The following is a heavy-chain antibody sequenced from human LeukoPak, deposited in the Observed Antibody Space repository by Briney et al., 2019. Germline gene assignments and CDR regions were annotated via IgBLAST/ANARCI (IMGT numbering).Heavy chain of an antibody. CDR3: ARHVRGGSLDFAANMTVLLD. J-gene: IGHJ4*02. CDR1: GFSFSDYY. V-gene: IGHV3-11*03. CDR2: INGSSSYT. Sequence: PGGSLTLSCVASGFSFSDYYMSWIRQAPGKGLEWVSYINGSSSYTNYANSVRGRITNSRDNAKSAPLPQVNSLRADDTAVYYCARHVRGGSLDFAANMTVLLDGGQGTVITVSS. D-gene: IGHD3-16*01.